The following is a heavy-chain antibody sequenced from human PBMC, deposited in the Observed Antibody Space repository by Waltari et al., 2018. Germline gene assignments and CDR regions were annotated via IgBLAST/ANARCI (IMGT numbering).Heavy chain of an antibody. Sequence: QVQLVQSGAAVKKPGASVKVSCTASGYTFSSYVMHWVRQAPGHSLEWMGWINAANTNTKYSQKFQGRVTITRDTSASTAYMELSSLTSEDTAVYYCARSGWLDYWGQGTLVTVSS. J-gene: IGHJ4*02. V-gene: IGHV1-3*01. CDR2: INAANTNT. D-gene: IGHD6-19*01. CDR1: GYTFSSYV. CDR3: ARSGWLDY.